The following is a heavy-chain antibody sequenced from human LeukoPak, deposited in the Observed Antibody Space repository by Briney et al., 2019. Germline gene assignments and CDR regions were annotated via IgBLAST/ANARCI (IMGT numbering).Heavy chain of an antibody. V-gene: IGHV1-69*06. CDR1: GGTFSSYA. CDR3: ARGGVDTAMATADWFDP. CDR2: IIPIFGTA. Sequence: ASVKVSCKASGGTFSSYAISWVRQAPGQGLEWMGGIIPIFGTANYAQKFQGRVTITADKSTSTAYMELSSLRSEGTAVYYCARGGVDTAMATADWFDPWGQGTLVTVSS. J-gene: IGHJ5*02. D-gene: IGHD5-18*01.